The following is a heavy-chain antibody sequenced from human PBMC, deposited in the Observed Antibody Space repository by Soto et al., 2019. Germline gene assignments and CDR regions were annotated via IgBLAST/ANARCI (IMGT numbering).Heavy chain of an antibody. Sequence: SETLSLTCAVSGGTTNSGGYYWSWIRQSPGEGLEWIGHIYYTGSTSYNPSLKSRVTISIDTSKNQFSLKLSSATAADTALYYCARGGYSGYDDYYYYYGMDVWGQGTTVTVSS. V-gene: IGHV4-31*11. J-gene: IGHJ6*02. CDR1: GGTTNSGGYY. D-gene: IGHD5-12*01. CDR2: IYYTGST. CDR3: ARGGYSGYDDYYYYYGMDV.